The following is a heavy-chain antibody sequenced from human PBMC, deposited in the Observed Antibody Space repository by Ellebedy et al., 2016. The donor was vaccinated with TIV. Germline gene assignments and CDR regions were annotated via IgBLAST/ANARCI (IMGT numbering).Heavy chain of an antibody. CDR3: ARAIRATRAAAGTRAGWFNP. J-gene: IGHJ5*02. CDR1: GGSFSGYY. V-gene: IGHV4-34*01. CDR2: INHSGST. Sequence: SETLSLXCAVYGGSFSGYYWSWIRQPPGKGLEWIGEINHSGSTNYNPSLKSRVTISVDTSKNQFSLKLSSVTAADTAVYYCARAIRATRAAAGTRAGWFNPWGQGTLVTVSS. D-gene: IGHD6-13*01.